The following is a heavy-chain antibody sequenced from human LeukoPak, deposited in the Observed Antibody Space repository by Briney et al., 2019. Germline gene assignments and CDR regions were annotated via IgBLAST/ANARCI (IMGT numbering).Heavy chain of an antibody. J-gene: IGHJ4*02. Sequence: PSETLSLTCTVSGGSISSYYWSWIRQPAGKGLEWIGRIYTSGSTNYNPSLKSRVTISVDTSKNQFSLKLSSVTAADTAVYYCARSYGSGSYPYYDYWGQGTQVTVSS. CDR1: GGSISSYY. D-gene: IGHD3-10*01. V-gene: IGHV4-4*07. CDR2: IYTSGST. CDR3: ARSYGSGSYPYYDY.